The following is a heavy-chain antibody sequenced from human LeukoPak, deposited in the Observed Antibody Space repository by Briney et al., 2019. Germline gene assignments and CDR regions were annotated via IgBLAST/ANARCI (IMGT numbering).Heavy chain of an antibody. CDR1: GGSISSYY. D-gene: IGHD6-13*01. J-gene: IGHJ4*02. CDR2: IYYSGST. Sequence: SQTLSLTCTVSGGSISSYYWNWIRQPPGKGLEWIGFIYYSGSTYYNPSLKSRVTISVDTSRNQFSLKLSSLTGADTRVDYCASPGIVAAGTDRGFDYWGQGTLVTVSS. CDR3: ASPGIVAAGTDRGFDY. V-gene: IGHV4-59*01.